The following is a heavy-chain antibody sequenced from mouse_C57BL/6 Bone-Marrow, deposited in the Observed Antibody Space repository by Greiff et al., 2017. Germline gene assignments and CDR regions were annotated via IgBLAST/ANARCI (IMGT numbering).Heavy chain of an antibody. V-gene: IGHV1-15*01. Sequence: QVQLQQSGAELVRPGASVTLSCKASGYTFTDYEMHWVKQTPVHGLEWIGAIDPETGGTAYNQKFKGKAILTADKSSSTAYMELRSLTSEDSAVYYCTRLTAQATLAWFAYWGQGTLVTVSA. J-gene: IGHJ3*01. CDR2: IDPETGGT. CDR1: GYTFTDYE. D-gene: IGHD3-2*02. CDR3: TRLTAQATLAWFAY.